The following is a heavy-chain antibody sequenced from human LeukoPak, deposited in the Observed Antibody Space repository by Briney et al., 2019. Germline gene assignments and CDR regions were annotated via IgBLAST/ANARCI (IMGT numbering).Heavy chain of an antibody. D-gene: IGHD1-26*01. CDR3: ARVGATFLSDY. CDR1: GCTFTSYG. CDR2: ISAYNGNT. V-gene: IGHV1-18*01. Sequence: VKVSCKACGCTFTSYGITSVRQAPGQVLEWMGWISAYNGNTNYAQKLQRRVAMTTDTSTSTAYMELRSLRSVDTAVYYCARVGATFLSDYWGQGTLVTVSS. J-gene: IGHJ4*02.